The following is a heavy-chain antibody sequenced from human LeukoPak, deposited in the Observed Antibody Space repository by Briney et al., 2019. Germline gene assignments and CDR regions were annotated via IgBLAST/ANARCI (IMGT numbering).Heavy chain of an antibody. Sequence: GASVKVSCKASGYTFTGYYMHWVRQAPGQGLEWMGWINPNSGGTNYAQKFQGRVTMTRDTSISTAYMELSRLRSDDTAVYYCARVAVAAYNWFDPWGQGTLVTVSS. V-gene: IGHV1-2*02. D-gene: IGHD6-19*01. J-gene: IGHJ5*02. CDR1: GYTFTGYY. CDR2: INPNSGGT. CDR3: ARVAVAAYNWFDP.